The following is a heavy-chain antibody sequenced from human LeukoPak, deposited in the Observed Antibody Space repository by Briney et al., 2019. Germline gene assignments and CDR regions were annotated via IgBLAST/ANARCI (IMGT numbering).Heavy chain of an antibody. CDR1: GYTFTSYD. CDR3: ARGAASSKYYYYYYYMDV. J-gene: IGHJ6*03. Sequence: GATLKLSCKASGYTFTSYDINWVRQATGHGLEWMGWMNPNSGNTGYAQKFQGRVTITRNTSISTAYMELSSLRSEDTAVYYCARGAASSKYYYYYYYMDVWGKGTTVTVSS. V-gene: IGHV1-8*03. CDR2: MNPNSGNT. D-gene: IGHD6-13*01.